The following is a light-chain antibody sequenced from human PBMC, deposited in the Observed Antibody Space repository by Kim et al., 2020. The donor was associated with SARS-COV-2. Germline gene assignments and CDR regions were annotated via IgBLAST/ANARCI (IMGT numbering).Light chain of an antibody. CDR1: ALPKQY. V-gene: IGLV3-25*03. Sequence: SPGQTARSTCSGDALPKQYAYWYQQKPGQAPVLVIYKDSERPSGIPERFSGSSSGTTVTLTISGVQAEDEADYYCQSADSSGTVVFGGGTQLTVL. CDR3: QSADSSGTVV. CDR2: KDS. J-gene: IGLJ2*01.